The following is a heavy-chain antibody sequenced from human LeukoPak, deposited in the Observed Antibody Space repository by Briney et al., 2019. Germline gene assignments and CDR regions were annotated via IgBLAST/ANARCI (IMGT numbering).Heavy chain of an antibody. J-gene: IGHJ4*02. CDR1: GFTFCSYA. V-gene: IGHV3-23*01. CDR3: LTNYKVHDY. Sequence: GGSLRLSCAASGFTFCSYAMSWVRQAPGKGLEWVSVISDSGGSTYYVDFVKGRFTISRDNSKNTLYLQMHSLRAEDTAVYYCLTNYKVHDYWGQGTLVTVSS. CDR2: ISDSGGST. D-gene: IGHD3-10*01.